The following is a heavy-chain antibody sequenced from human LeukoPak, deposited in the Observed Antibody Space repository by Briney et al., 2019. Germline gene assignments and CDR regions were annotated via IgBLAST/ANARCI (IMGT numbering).Heavy chain of an antibody. Sequence: SETLSPTCAVYGGSFSGYYWSWIRQPPGKGLEWIGEINHSGSTNYNPSLKSRVTISVDTSKNQFSLKLSSVTAADTAVYYCARGKEQQLVLWGFDHWGQGTLVTVSS. J-gene: IGHJ4*02. CDR1: GGSFSGYY. V-gene: IGHV4-34*01. D-gene: IGHD6-13*01. CDR2: INHSGST. CDR3: ARGKEQQLVLWGFDH.